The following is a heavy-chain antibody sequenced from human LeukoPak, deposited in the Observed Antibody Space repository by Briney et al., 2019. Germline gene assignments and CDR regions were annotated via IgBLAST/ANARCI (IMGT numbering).Heavy chain of an antibody. J-gene: IGHJ4*02. D-gene: IGHD1-26*01. CDR2: IYYSGST. CDR3: ARGGSGSYELGY. CDR1: GGSISSYY. Sequence: PSETLSLTCTVSGGSISSYYWSWIRQPPGKGLEWIGYIYYSGSTNYNPSLKSRVTISVDTSKNQFSLKLSSVTAADTAVYYCARGGSGSYELGYWGQGTLVTVSS. V-gene: IGHV4-59*12.